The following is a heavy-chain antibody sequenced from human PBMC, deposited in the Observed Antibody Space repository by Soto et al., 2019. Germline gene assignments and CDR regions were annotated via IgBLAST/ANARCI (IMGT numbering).Heavy chain of an antibody. CDR1: GFTFSSYS. D-gene: IGHD6-6*01. V-gene: IGHV3-48*01. Sequence: PGGSLRLSCAASGFTFSSYSMNWVRQAPGKGLEWVSYISSSSSTIYYADSVKGRFTISRDNAKNSLYLQMNSLRAEDTAVYYCAVIAARSSRYAFDIWGQGTMVTVSS. CDR2: ISSSSSTI. J-gene: IGHJ3*02. CDR3: AVIAARSSRYAFDI.